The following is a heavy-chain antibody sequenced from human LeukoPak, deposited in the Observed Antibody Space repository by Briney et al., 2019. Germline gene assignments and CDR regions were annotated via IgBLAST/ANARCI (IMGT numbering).Heavy chain of an antibody. J-gene: IGHJ4*02. CDR3: ARANTIFGVVIRPFDY. Sequence: SETLSLTCTVSGGSISSGGYYWSWIRQHPGKGLEWIGYIYYSGSTYYNPSLESRVTISVDTSKNQFSLKLSSVTAADTAVYYCARANTIFGVVIRPFDYWGQGTLVTVSS. D-gene: IGHD3-3*01. V-gene: IGHV4-31*03. CDR2: IYYSGST. CDR1: GGSISSGGYY.